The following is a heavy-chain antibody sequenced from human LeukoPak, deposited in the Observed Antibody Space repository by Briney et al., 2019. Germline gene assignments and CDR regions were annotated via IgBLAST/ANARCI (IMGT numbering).Heavy chain of an antibody. V-gene: IGHV1-24*01. Sequence: ASVKVSCKVSGYTLTELSMHWVRQAPRKGLEWMGGFDPEDGETIYAQKFQGRITMTRNTSISTAYMELSSRRSEDTAVYYCATLDYYGSGRHYYYYVMDVWGQGTTVTVSS. CDR1: GYTLTELS. CDR3: ATLDYYGSGRHYYYYVMDV. CDR2: FDPEDGET. J-gene: IGHJ6*02. D-gene: IGHD3-10*01.